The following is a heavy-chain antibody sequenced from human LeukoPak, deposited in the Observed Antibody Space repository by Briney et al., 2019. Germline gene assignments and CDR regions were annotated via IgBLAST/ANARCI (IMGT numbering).Heavy chain of an antibody. V-gene: IGHV3-30-3*01. CDR3: AKDSSNIVVVVAAAVYFDY. CDR2: ISYDGSNK. J-gene: IGHJ4*02. CDR1: GFTFSSYA. Sequence: GGSLRLSCAASGFTFSSYAMHWVRQAPGKGLEWVAVISYDGSNKYYADSVKGRFTISRDNSENTLYLQMNSLRAEDAAVYYCAKDSSNIVVVVAAAVYFDYWGQGTLVTVSS. D-gene: IGHD2-15*01.